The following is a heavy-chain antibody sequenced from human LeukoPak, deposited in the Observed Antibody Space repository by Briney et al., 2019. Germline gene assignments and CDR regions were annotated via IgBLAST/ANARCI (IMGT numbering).Heavy chain of an antibody. J-gene: IGHJ3*02. CDR2: IYYSGST. CDR1: GGSISSYY. Sequence: SETLSLTCTVSGGSISSYYWSWIRQPPGKGLEWIGYIYYSGSTNYNPSLKSRVTISVDTSKNQFSLKLSSVTAADTAVYYCSGSGSSWSDDAFDIWGQGTMVTVSP. D-gene: IGHD6-13*01. CDR3: SGSGSSWSDDAFDI. V-gene: IGHV4-59*08.